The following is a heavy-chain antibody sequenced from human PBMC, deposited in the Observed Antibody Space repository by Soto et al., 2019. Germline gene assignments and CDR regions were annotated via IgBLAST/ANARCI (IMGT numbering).Heavy chain of an antibody. CDR1: GFTFDNYA. J-gene: IGHJ3*02. D-gene: IGHD4-17*01. CDR3: ARWGRGLRGAFDI. Sequence: QVQLVESGGGVVQPGRSLRLSCAASGFTFDNYAMHWVRQAPGKGLEWVAVTSYNGLSHFYADSVKGRSTISRDNSKNTLYLEVNNLRPEDTAVYYCARWGRGLRGAFDIWGQGTTVTVSS. V-gene: IGHV3-30-3*01. CDR2: TSYNGLSH.